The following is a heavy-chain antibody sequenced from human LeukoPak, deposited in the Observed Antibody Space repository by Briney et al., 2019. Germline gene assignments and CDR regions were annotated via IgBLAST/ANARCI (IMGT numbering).Heavy chain of an antibody. CDR1: GYSFTSYW. CDR3: AGGPVDYGDYAPTDY. V-gene: IGHV5-51*01. Sequence: GESLKISCKGSGYSFTSYWIGWVRQMPGKGLEWMGIIYPGDSDTRYSPSFQGQVTISADKSISTAYLQWSSLKASDTAMYYCAGGPVDYGDYAPTDYWGQGTLVTVSS. J-gene: IGHJ4*02. CDR2: IYPGDSDT. D-gene: IGHD4-17*01.